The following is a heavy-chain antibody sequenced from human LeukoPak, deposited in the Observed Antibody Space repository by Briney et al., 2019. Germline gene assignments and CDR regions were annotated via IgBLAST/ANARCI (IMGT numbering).Heavy chain of an antibody. J-gene: IGHJ4*02. D-gene: IGHD6-13*01. CDR1: GGSISSGGYS. V-gene: IGHV4-61*02. Sequence: SETLSLTCAVSGGSISSGGYSWSWIRQPAGKGLEWIGRIYTSGSTNYNPSLKSRVTMSVDTSKNQFSLKLSSVTAADTAVYYCARLKRGDSSWYGIDYWGQGTLVTVSS. CDR2: IYTSGST. CDR3: ARLKRGDSSWYGIDY.